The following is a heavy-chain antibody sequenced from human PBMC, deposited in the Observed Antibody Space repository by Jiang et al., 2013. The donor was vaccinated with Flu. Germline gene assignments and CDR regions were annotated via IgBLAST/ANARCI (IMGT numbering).Heavy chain of an antibody. CDR2: IYYSGST. CDR3: VRVAVAGTYQPKKYYFDY. J-gene: IGHJ4*02. D-gene: IGHD6-19*01. V-gene: IGHV4-59*01. CDR1: GGSISSYY. Sequence: LLKPSETLSLTCTVSGGSISSYYWSWIRQPPGKGLEWIGYIYYSGSTNYNPSLKSRVTISVDTSKNQFSLKLSSVTAADTAVYYCVRVAVAGTYQPKKYYFDYWGQGTLVTVSS.